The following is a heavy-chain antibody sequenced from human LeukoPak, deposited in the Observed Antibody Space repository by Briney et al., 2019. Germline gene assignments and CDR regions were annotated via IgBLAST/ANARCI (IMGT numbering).Heavy chain of an antibody. CDR2: TSHDGTDT. Sequence: GGSLRLSCAASGFSFSCYVMHWVRQAPGKGLTWVSRTSHDGTDTNYADSVRGRFTISRDNARNTLYLQMNSLRDDDTVVYYCSRDVNFLFFDVWGRGTPVTVSS. D-gene: IGHD5-24*01. V-gene: IGHV3-74*01. J-gene: IGHJ2*01. CDR3: SRDVNFLFFDV. CDR1: GFSFSCYV.